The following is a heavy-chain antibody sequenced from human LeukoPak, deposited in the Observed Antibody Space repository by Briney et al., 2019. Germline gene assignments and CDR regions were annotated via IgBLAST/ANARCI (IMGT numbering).Heavy chain of an antibody. J-gene: IGHJ6*03. CDR1: GFTFDDYG. CDR3: VRRVTLDFYYYYMDV. Sequence: GGSLRLSCAASGFTFDDYGMSWVRQVPGKGLEWVSGINWNGDNTAYADSVKGRFTISRDNAKNFLYLQMNSLIAEDTAFYYCVRRVTLDFYYYYMDVWGKGTTVTVSS. CDR2: INWNGDNT. V-gene: IGHV3-20*04. D-gene: IGHD2-21*02.